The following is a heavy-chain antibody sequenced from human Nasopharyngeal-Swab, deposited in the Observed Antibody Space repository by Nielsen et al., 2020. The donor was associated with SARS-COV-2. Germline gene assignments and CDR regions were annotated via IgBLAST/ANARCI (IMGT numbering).Heavy chain of an antibody. J-gene: IGHJ6*02. D-gene: IGHD3/OR15-3a*01. CDR3: ASGPFGPGDSYYYYGLDV. V-gene: IGHV4-34*01. CDR2: INHSGST. Sequence: PGKGLEWIGEINHSGSTNYNPSLKSRVTISVDTSKNQFSLKMRSVTAADTAVYYCASGPFGPGDSYYYYGLDVWGQGTTVTVSS.